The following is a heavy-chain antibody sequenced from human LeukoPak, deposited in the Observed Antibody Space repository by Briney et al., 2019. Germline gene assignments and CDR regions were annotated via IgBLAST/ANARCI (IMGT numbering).Heavy chain of an antibody. J-gene: IGHJ4*02. V-gene: IGHV3-23*01. Sequence: GGSLSLSCAASGFTFSTYDMNWVRQAPGKGLEWVSTISGSGGSTYYADSAKGRFTISRDNSKNTLYLQMNSLRAEDTAVYYCAKDGPPYSNGWPYFDYWGQGTLVTVSS. CDR2: ISGSGGST. D-gene: IGHD6-19*01. CDR3: AKDGPPYSNGWPYFDY. CDR1: GFTFSTYD.